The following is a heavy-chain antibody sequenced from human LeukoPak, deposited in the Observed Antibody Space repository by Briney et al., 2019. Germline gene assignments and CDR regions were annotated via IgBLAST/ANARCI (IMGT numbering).Heavy chain of an antibody. CDR2: INPNSGDT. J-gene: IGHJ6*03. CDR1: GGTFSSYA. Sequence: ASVKVSCKASGGTFSSYAITWVRQAPGQGLEWMGWINPNSGDTNYAQKFQGRVTMTRDTSISTAYMELSSLRAEDTAVYYCARANKILRYFDWLQPRDHYYYYMDVWGKGTTVTISS. V-gene: IGHV1-2*02. D-gene: IGHD3-9*01. CDR3: ARANKILRYFDWLQPRDHYYYYMDV.